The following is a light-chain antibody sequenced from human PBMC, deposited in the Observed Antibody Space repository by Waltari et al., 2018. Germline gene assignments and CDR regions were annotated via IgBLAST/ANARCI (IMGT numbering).Light chain of an antibody. Sequence: QSVLTQPRSVSGSPGQSVTISCTGTNRDVGSDDSVSWYQKNAGKAPKLVIYDAVRRPSGVPDRFSGSKYGATASLTISGLQAEDEADYYCCSYAGNYKFVFGGGTKVTVL. V-gene: IGLV2-11*01. J-gene: IGLJ2*01. CDR1: NRDVGSDDS. CDR2: DAV. CDR3: CSYAGNYKFV.